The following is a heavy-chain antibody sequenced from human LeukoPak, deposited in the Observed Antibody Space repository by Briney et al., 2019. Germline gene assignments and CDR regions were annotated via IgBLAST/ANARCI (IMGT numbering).Heavy chain of an antibody. V-gene: IGHV5-51*01. CDR3: ARGYGSGSYSSDY. CDR1: GYSFTSCW. J-gene: IGHJ4*02. Sequence: GASLKISCKGSGYSFTSCWIGWVRQLPGKGLEWMGIIYPGDSDTRYSPSFQGQVTISADKSISTAYLQWSSLKASDTAMYYCARGYGSGSYSSDYWGQGTLVTVSS. CDR2: IYPGDSDT. D-gene: IGHD3-10*01.